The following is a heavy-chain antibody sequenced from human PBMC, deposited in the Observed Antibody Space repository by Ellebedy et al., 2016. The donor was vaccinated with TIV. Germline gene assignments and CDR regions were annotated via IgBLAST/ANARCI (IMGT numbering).Heavy chain of an antibody. J-gene: IGHJ4*01. CDR1: GSTFSSYS. CDR3: ARDFSELPFDY. V-gene: IGHV3-21*01. Sequence: GESLKISCAASGSTFSSYSMNWVRQAPGKGLEWVSSISSSSSYIYYADSVKGRFTISRDNAKNSLYLQMKSLRAEDTAVYYCARDFSELPFDYWGQGTLVSVSS. D-gene: IGHD1-26*01. CDR2: ISSSSSYI.